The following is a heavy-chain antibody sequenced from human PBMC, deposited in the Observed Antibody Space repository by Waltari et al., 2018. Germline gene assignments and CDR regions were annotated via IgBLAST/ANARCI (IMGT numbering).Heavy chain of an antibody. CDR3: ARHLYSIDYLELGN. D-gene: IGHD3-22*01. CDR1: GFDFITDA. Sequence: EVHLLESGGGLAQPGGSLRLSCVGSGFDFITDAMSWVGQGPGKGLEGVSGISDSGVITKYADSVKGRLTVSRENSKNSVFLQLNSLRAEDTAIYYCARHLYSIDYLELGNWGQGTLVTVSS. CDR2: ISDSGVIT. J-gene: IGHJ4*02. V-gene: IGHV3-23*01.